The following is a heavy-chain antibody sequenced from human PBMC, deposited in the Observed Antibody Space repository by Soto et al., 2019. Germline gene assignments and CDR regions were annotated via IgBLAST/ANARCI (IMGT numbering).Heavy chain of an antibody. CDR3: ARSVEAHFDY. J-gene: IGHJ4*02. CDR2: ITGDTNRI. D-gene: IGHD1-26*01. V-gene: IGHV3-48*02. CDR1: GFRFSIYS. Sequence: EVQLVESGGGLVQPGGSLRLSCAASGFRFSIYSMNWVRQAPGKGLEWAAYITGDTNRIKYADSVKGRFTISRDNAKNSVTLQMKSLRDDDPAVYYCARSVEAHFDYWGQGNVVTVSS.